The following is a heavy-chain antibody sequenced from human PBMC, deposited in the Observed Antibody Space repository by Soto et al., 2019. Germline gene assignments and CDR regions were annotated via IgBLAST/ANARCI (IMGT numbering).Heavy chain of an antibody. CDR2: ISYDGSNK. CDR3: ARDRNYYDSSGPIGFDY. D-gene: IGHD3-22*01. V-gene: IGHV3-30-3*01. Sequence: GILWPTCAPAGSSLSSYAMHWVRQAPGKGLEWVAVISYDGSNKYYEDSVKGRFTISRDNSKNTLYLQMNRLTAEDTAVYYCARDRNYYDSSGPIGFDYWGQGTLVTVSS. J-gene: IGHJ4*02. CDR1: GSSLSSYA.